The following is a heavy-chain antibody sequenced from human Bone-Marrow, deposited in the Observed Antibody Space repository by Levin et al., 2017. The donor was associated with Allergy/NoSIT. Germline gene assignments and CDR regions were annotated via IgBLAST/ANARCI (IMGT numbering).Heavy chain of an antibody. D-gene: IGHD6-19*01. V-gene: IGHV3-53*01. J-gene: IGHJ4*02. Sequence: GGSLRLSCAASGFTVSSNYMSWVRQAPGKGLEWVSVIYSGGSTYYADSVKGRFTISRDNSKNTLYLQMNSLRAEDTAVYYCARESSSAYYFDYWGQGTLVTVSS. CDR3: ARESSSAYYFDY. CDR1: GFTVSSNY. CDR2: IYSGGST.